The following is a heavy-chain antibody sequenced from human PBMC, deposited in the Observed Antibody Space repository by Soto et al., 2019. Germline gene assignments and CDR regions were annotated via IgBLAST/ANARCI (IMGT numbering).Heavy chain of an antibody. J-gene: IGHJ4*02. CDR2: ISGSGDNT. CDR3: AKKMGFSSGWYYFGY. CDR1: GLTFAGYA. V-gene: IGHV3-23*01. Sequence: GGSLRLSCAASGLTFAGYAMSWVRQAPGKGLEWVSVISGSGDNTYYADSVKGRFTISRDNSKNTLYLQMNSLRAEDTALYYCAKKMGFSSGWYYFGYWGQGTLVTVSS. D-gene: IGHD6-13*01.